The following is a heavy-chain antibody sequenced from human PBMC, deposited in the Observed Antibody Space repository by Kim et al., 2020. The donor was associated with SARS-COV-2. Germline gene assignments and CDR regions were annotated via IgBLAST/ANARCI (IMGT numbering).Heavy chain of an antibody. CDR3: ARDWARIKKNPYSGSYFQH. CDR1: GYTFTSYG. J-gene: IGHJ1*01. Sequence: ASVKVSCKASGYTFTSYGISWVRQAPGQGLEWMGWISAYNGNTNYAQKLQGRVTMTTDTSTSTAYMELRSLRSDDTAVYYCARDWARIKKNPYSGSYFQHWGQGTLVTVSS. V-gene: IGHV1-18*04. CDR2: ISAYNGNT. D-gene: IGHD1-26*01.